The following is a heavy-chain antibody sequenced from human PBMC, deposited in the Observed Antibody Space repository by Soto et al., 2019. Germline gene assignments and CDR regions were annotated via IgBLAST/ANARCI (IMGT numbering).Heavy chain of an antibody. V-gene: IGHV3-9*01. J-gene: IGHJ1*01. CDR1: GFTFCDYA. Sequence: GGSLRLSCAASGFTFCDYAMHCFRQVPGKGLEWVSGINWNSGSIGYGDSVKGRFAISRDNAKNSLHLQMNSLSAEDTAFYYCVKDESINWYSGHFRHWGQGTLVTVSS. CDR2: INWNSGSI. D-gene: IGHD6-13*01. CDR3: VKDESINWYSGHFRH.